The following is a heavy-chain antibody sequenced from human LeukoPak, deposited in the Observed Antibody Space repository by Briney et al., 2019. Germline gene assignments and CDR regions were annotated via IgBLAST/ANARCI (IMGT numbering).Heavy chain of an antibody. D-gene: IGHD6-19*01. CDR2: IAADGGVK. Sequence: AGTSLRLPCAASGFSFHDHGMDWVRQAPGKGLEWVAVIAADGGVKQYADSVKGRFSLSRDNSKNTVSLQMNGLTAEDTAVYYCAREATWGQWYFDLWGQGAPVTVSS. CDR3: AREATWGQWYFDL. J-gene: IGHJ4*02. CDR1: GFSFHDHG. V-gene: IGHV3-30*03.